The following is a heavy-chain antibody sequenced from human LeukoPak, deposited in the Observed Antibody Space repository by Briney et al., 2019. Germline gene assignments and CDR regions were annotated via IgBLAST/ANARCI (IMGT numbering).Heavy chain of an antibody. CDR3: ARDGGIVGATPYFDY. Sequence: SETLSLTCTVSGGSISSYYWSWIRQPPGKGLEWIGYIYYSGSTNYNPSLKSRVTISVDTSKNQFSLKLSSVTAADTAVYYCARDGGIVGATPYFDYWGQGILVTVSS. CDR1: GGSISSYY. J-gene: IGHJ4*02. CDR2: IYYSGST. D-gene: IGHD1-26*01. V-gene: IGHV4-59*01.